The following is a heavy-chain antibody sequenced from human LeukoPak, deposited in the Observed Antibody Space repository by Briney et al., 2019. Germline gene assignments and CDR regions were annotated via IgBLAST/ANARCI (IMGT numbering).Heavy chain of an antibody. Sequence: GGSLRLSCAASGFTFSSYEMNWVRQAPGKGLEWVSYISSSGITIYYADSVKGRFTISRDNAKNSLYLQMNSLRAEDTAVYYCARDWAPAAMSEVYYYYGMDVWGQGTTVTVSS. D-gene: IGHD2-2*01. CDR2: ISSSGITI. CDR3: ARDWAPAAMSEVYYYYGMDV. J-gene: IGHJ6*02. CDR1: GFTFSSYE. V-gene: IGHV3-48*03.